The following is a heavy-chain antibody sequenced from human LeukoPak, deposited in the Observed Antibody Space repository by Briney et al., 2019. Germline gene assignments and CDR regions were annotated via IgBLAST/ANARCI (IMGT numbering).Heavy chain of an antibody. CDR1: GFTFGDYA. CDR3: AKDIGYYYDSSGYRGFDY. V-gene: IGHV3-9*01. Sequence: GGSLRLSCTASGFTFGDYAMHWVRQAPGKGLEWVSGISWNSGSIGYADSVKGRFTISRDNAKNSLYLQMNSLRAEDTALYYCAKDIGYYYDSSGYRGFDYWGQGTLVTVSS. J-gene: IGHJ4*02. D-gene: IGHD3-22*01. CDR2: ISWNSGSI.